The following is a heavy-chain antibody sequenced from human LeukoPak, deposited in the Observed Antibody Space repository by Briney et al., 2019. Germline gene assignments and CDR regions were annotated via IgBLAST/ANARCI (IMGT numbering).Heavy chain of an antibody. J-gene: IGHJ5*02. CDR3: ARDILGYSSSQPGDGGWFDP. V-gene: IGHV1-69*13. Sequence: ASVKVSCKASGGTFSSYAISWVRQAPGQGLEWMGGIIPIFGTANYAQKFQGRVTITADESTSTACMELSSLRSEDTAVYYCARDILGYSSSQPGDGGWFDPWGQGTLVTVSS. D-gene: IGHD6-6*01. CDR1: GGTFSSYA. CDR2: IIPIFGTA.